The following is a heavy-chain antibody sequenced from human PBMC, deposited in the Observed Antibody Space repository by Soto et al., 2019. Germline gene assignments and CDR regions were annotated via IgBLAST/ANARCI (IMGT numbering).Heavy chain of an antibody. CDR1: GFTLSEYG. D-gene: IGHD3-10*01. J-gene: IGHJ4*02. Sequence: ELQVLESGGGLVQPGGSLRLTCAASGFTLSEYGTSWVRQAPGKGREWVSFVSGSGDSTYYTDSVKGRFTISRDSSKNTGCLQMNRLRAEDTAVYYCATSNYGERDWGQGTLVTVSS. CDR2: VSGSGDST. V-gene: IGHV3-23*01. CDR3: ATSNYGERD.